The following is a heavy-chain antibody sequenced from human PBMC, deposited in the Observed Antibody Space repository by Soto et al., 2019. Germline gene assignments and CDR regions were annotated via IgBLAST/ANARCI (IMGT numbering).Heavy chain of an antibody. V-gene: IGHV4-31*03. D-gene: IGHD4-17*01. CDR2: IYHSGDT. CDR1: GGSISSGLSY. J-gene: IGHJ4*02. Sequence: TLSPTFSVSGGSISSGLSYCSGFRQHPGKGLEWIVYIYHSGDTYNSPSLKSRVTISVDTSKNQFRLKLSSVTAADTAVYYCAREPGRGYGDARFDYWGQGTLVTVSS. CDR3: AREPGRGYGDARFDY.